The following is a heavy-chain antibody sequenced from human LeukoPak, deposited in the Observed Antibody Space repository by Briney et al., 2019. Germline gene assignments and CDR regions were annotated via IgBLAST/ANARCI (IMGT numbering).Heavy chain of an antibody. V-gene: IGHV4-34*01. D-gene: IGHD3-3*01. CDR2: INHSGST. J-gene: IGHJ4*02. CDR3: ARRTIFGGVMRPYFFDY. CDR1: GGSFSGYY. Sequence: SETLSLTCAVYGGSFSGYYWSWIRQPPGKGLEWIGEINHSGSTNYNPSLKSRVTISVDTSKNQFSLKLSSVTAADTAVYYCARRTIFGGVMRPYFFDYWGQGTLDTVSS.